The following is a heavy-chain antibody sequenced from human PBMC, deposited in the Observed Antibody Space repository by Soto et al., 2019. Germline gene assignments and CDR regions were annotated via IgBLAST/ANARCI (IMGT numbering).Heavy chain of an antibody. CDR2: IYPGDSDT. CDR1: GYSFTSYW. Sequence: PGESLKISCKGSGYSFTSYWIGWVRQMPGKGLERMGIIYPGDSDTRYSPSFQGQVTISADKSISTAYLQWSSLKASDTAMYYCARRSGYADYYYGMDVWGQGTTVTVSS. J-gene: IGHJ6*02. V-gene: IGHV5-51*01. CDR3: ARRSGYADYYYGMDV. D-gene: IGHD5-12*01.